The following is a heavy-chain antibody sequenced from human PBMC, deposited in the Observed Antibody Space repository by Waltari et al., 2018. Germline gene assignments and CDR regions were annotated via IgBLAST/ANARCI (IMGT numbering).Heavy chain of an antibody. CDR1: GYNFNTYW. D-gene: IGHD3-10*01. V-gene: IGHV5-51*03. J-gene: IGHJ5*02. CDR2: IYPSDSDT. CDR3: ARGSRDDWFDP. Sequence: QLVQSGAAVIKAGESLKISCQGYGYNFNTYWVAWVRQMTGKGLAWMGIIYPSDSDTRYSPSFQGQVTISADKSINTVYLQWSSLEASDTATYYCARGSRDDWFDPWGQGTLVTVSS.